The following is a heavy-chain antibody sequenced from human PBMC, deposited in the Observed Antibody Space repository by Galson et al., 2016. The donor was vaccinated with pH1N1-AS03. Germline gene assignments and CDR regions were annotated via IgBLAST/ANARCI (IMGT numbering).Heavy chain of an antibody. CDR3: AREVLVPSSPNYFDL. J-gene: IGHJ4*02. D-gene: IGHD1-26*01. CDR1: GASISSSDYY. V-gene: IGHV4-39*02. Sequence: SKTLSLTCTVSGASISSSDYYWGWVRQLPGKGLEWIGTFWYNGDTYTFYNPSLKSRVTISADMSNNQVSLNVTSVTAADTAIYYCAREVLVPSSPNYFDLWGQGSRVTVSS. CDR2: FWYNGDTYT.